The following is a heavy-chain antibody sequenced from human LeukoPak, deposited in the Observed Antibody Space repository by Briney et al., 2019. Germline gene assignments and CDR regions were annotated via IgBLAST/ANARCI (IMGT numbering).Heavy chain of an antibody. CDR3: ARGGDNHAFDI. CDR1: GFTFSSYE. D-gene: IGHD1-14*01. V-gene: IGHV3-48*03. CDR2: ISSSGSTI. Sequence: GGSLRLSCAASGFTFSSYEMNWVRQAPGKGLEWVSYISSSGSTIYYADSVRGRFTVSRDNAKNTLYLQMNGLGAEDTAVYYCARGGDNHAFDIWGQGTVVTVSS. J-gene: IGHJ3*02.